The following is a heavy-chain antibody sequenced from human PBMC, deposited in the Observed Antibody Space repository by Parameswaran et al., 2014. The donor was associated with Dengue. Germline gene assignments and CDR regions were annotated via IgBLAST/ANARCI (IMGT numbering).Heavy chain of an antibody. CDR2: ISWNSGSI. CDR1: GFTFDDYA. J-gene: IGHJ4*02. D-gene: IGHD2-21*02. CDR3: AKGVVYCGGDCLDY. Sequence: GGSLRLSCAASGFTFDDYAMHWVRQSPGKGLEWVSGISWNSGSIGYADSVKGRFTISRDNAKNSLYLQMNSLRAEDTALYYCAKGVVYCGGDCLDYWGQGTLVTVSS. V-gene: IGHV3-9*01.